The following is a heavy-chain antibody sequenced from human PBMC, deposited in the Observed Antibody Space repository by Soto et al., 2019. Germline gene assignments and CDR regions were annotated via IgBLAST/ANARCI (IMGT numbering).Heavy chain of an antibody. CDR2: ISAYNGNT. D-gene: IGHD2-15*01. CDR1: GYTFTSYG. J-gene: IGHJ6*02. V-gene: IGHV1-18*01. CDR3: ARDVYCSGGSCSDYYYGMDV. Sequence: QVQLVQSGAEVKKPGASVKVSCKASGYTFTSYGISWVRQAPGQGLEWMGWISAYNGNTNYAQKLQGRVTITTDTSTSTAYMELRSLRSDDTAVYYCARDVYCSGGSCSDYYYGMDVWGQGTTVTVSS.